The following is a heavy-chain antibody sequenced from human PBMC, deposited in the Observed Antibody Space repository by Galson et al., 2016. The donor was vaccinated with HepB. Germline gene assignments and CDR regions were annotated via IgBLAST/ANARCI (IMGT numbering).Heavy chain of an antibody. J-gene: IGHJ4*02. CDR2: ISGRGDGT. Sequence: SLRLSCAASGFTFSSYALTWVRQAPGGGLEWVSDISGRGDGTHYADSVKGRFTISRDNSANTVYLQMNSLRVEDTAIYYCAKGGVGGGMLPGDWGQGTLVTVSS. D-gene: IGHD3-16*01. CDR3: AKGGVGGGMLPGD. V-gene: IGHV3-23*01. CDR1: GFTFSSYA.